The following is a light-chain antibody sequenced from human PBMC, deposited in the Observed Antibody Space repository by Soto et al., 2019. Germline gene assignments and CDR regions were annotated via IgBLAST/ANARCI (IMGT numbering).Light chain of an antibody. CDR1: QSVSRY. J-gene: IGKJ5*01. V-gene: IGKV3-11*01. Sequence: EIVLTQSPATLSLSPGERATLSCRASQSVSRYLAWYQQKPGQAPRLLIYAASNRATGIPARFSGSGSGTDFTLTISSLEPEDFAVYYCQQRSNWITFGQGTRLEI. CDR3: QQRSNWIT. CDR2: AAS.